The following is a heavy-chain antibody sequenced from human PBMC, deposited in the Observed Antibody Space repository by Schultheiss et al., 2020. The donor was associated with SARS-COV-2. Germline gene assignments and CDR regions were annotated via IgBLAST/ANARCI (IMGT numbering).Heavy chain of an antibody. CDR1: GGSFSGYY. CDR3: ARGWFGEFNYYYYGMDV. CDR2: IHHSGST. D-gene: IGHD3-10*01. J-gene: IGHJ6*02. V-gene: IGHV4-34*01. Sequence: SQTLSLTCAVYGGSFSGYYWSWIRQPPGQGLEWIGNIHHSGSTNYNPTLKSRVTISVDTSKNQFSLKLSSVTAADTAVYYCARGWFGEFNYYYYGMDVWGQGTTVTVSS.